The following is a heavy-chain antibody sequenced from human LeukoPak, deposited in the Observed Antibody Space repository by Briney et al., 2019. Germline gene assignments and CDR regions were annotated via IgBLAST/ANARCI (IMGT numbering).Heavy chain of an antibody. CDR1: GFTVSSNY. V-gene: IGHV3-7*01. Sequence: GGSLRLSCAASGFTVSSNYMSWVRQAPGKGLEWVANIKQDGSEKYYVDSEKGRVTISRDNAQNSLYLQMDSLRGEDTAVYYCARDWGLTYYYFYYYMDVWGKGTTVTVSS. CDR2: IKQDGSEK. J-gene: IGHJ6*03. D-gene: IGHD3-10*01. CDR3: ARDWGLTYYYFYYYMDV.